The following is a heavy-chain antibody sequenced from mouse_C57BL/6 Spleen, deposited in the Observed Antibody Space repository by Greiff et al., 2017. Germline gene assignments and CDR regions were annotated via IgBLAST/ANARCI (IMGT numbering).Heavy chain of an antibody. CDR2: LTPSNGGS. D-gene: IGHD1-1*01. CDR3: ARHYYYGSSYIDY. Sequence: QVQLLQPGTELVKPGASVKLSCKASGYTFTSYWMHWVKQRPGQGLEWIGTLTPSNGGSNYNEKFKRKATLTVDKSSSTAYMQLSSLTSEDSAVYCCARHYYYGSSYIDYWGQGTSLTVSS. V-gene: IGHV1-53*01. CDR1: GYTFTSYW. J-gene: IGHJ2*02.